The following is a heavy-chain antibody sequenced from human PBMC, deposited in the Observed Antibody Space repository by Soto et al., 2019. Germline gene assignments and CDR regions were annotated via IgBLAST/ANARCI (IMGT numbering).Heavy chain of an antibody. J-gene: IGHJ4*02. D-gene: IGHD3-10*02. CDR3: ARASGRLWSGDPAFDC. V-gene: IGHV3-21*01. CDR2: ISSSSSYI. Sequence: GKGLEWVSSISSSSSYIYYADSVKGRFTISRENAKNSLYLQMNSLRAEDPAVYYCARASGRLWSGDPAFDCCGEGPLVSFS.